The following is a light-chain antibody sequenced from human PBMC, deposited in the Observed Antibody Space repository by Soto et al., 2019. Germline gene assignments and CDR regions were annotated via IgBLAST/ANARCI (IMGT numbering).Light chain of an antibody. CDR3: QQYSSSPLT. Sequence: EIVLTQSPATLSLSPVERGPLXVRPSQSVSSSYLAWYQQKPGQAPRLLIYGASSRATGIPDRFSGSGSGTDFTLTISRLEPEDFAVYHCQQYSSSPLTFGGGTKV. V-gene: IGKV3-20*01. J-gene: IGKJ4*01. CDR1: QSVSSSY. CDR2: GAS.